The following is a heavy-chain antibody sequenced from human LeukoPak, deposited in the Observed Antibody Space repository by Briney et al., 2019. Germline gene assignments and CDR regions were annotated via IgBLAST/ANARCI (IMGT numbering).Heavy chain of an antibody. CDR2: INHSGST. V-gene: IGHV4-34*01. J-gene: IGHJ4*02. CDR3: ARDYGGNVPLTSFDY. CDR1: GGSFSGYY. D-gene: IGHD4-23*01. Sequence: SETLSLTCAVYGGSFSGYYWSWIRQPPGKGLEWIGEINHSGSTKYNPSLKSRVTISVDTSKNQFSLKLSSVTAADTAVYYCARDYGGNVPLTSFDYWGQGTLVTVSS.